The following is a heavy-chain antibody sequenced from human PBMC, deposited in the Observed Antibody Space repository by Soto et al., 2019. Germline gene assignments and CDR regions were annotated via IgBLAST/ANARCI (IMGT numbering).Heavy chain of an antibody. V-gene: IGHV4-34*01. D-gene: IGHD6-6*01. CDR1: SGSFSGYY. J-gene: IGHJ4*02. CDR3: ARAPKVSGSSQTRPDF. CDR2: ISQSGNT. Sequence: SETLSLTCSIYSGSFSGYYWGWIRQPPGKGLEWIGEISQSGNTNYSPSLKSRVSISIDTSKKQFSLNLASVSAADTAAYYCARAPKVSGSSQTRPDFWGQGTLVTVSS.